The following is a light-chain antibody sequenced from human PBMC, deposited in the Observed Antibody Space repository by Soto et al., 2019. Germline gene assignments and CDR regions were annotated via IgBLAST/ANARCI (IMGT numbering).Light chain of an antibody. CDR1: QSLFYSANNKNY. Sequence: DIVMTQSPDSLAVSLGETATITCWSSQSLFYSANNKNYLAWYQQKPGQPPKLLIYLASTRESGVPDRFSGSGSGTYFTLTISSLQPEDVAVYYCQEYFNNPYIFGQGTMLEI. V-gene: IGKV4-1*01. J-gene: IGKJ2*01. CDR2: LAS. CDR3: QEYFNNPYI.